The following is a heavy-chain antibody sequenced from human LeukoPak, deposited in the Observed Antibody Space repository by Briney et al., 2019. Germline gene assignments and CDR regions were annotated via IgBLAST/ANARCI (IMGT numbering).Heavy chain of an antibody. Sequence: SETLSLTCTVSGGSISSSSYYWGWIRQPPGKGLEWIGSIYYSGSTYYNPSLKSRVTISVDTSKNQFSLKLSSVTAADTAVYYCARDEQNTRFYDSSGSGAFDIWGQGTMVTVSS. J-gene: IGHJ3*02. CDR3: ARDEQNTRFYDSSGSGAFDI. CDR1: GGSISSSSYY. V-gene: IGHV4-39*07. D-gene: IGHD3-22*01. CDR2: IYYSGST.